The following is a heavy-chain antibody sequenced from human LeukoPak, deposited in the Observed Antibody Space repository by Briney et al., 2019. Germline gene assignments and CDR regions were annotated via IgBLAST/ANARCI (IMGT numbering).Heavy chain of an antibody. CDR3: ASFGRRDGYNPYYFDY. CDR2: IYYSGST. CDR1: GGSINSYY. V-gene: IGHV4-59*08. J-gene: IGHJ4*02. Sequence: PSETLSLTCAVSGGSINSYYWTWIRQPPGKGLEWIGYIYYSGSTNYNPSLKSRVTIAVDTSKNQFSLKLSSVTAADTAVYYCASFGRRDGYNPYYFDYWGQGSLVTASS. D-gene: IGHD5-24*01.